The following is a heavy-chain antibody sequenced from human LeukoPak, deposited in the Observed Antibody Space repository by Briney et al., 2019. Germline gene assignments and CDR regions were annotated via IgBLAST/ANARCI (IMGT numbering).Heavy chain of an antibody. CDR2: IYYSGST. Sequence: SETLSLTCTVSGGSITSSNYFWGWIRQSPGKGLEWIGSIYYSGSTYYNPSLKSRVTISVETSKIQFSLKLSSVTAADTAVYYCAREDYGGNSDFDYWGQGTLVTVSS. D-gene: IGHD4-23*01. CDR1: GGSITSSNYF. CDR3: AREDYGGNSDFDY. J-gene: IGHJ4*02. V-gene: IGHV4-39*07.